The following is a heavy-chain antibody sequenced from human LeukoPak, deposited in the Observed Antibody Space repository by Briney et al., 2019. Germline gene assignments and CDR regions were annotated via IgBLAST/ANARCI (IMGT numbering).Heavy chain of an antibody. CDR1: GFTFSSYW. CDR2: IRSNTFGGTG. Sequence: PGGSLRLSCAASGFTFSSYWMSWVRQAPGKGLEWVGFIRSNTFGGTGEYAASVKGRFTISRDDSKSIAYLQMNSLKTEDTAVYYCSRDQYRYNYGSGSSGLFDYWGQGTLVTVSS. V-gene: IGHV3-49*04. D-gene: IGHD3-10*01. J-gene: IGHJ4*02. CDR3: SRDQYRYNYGSGSSGLFDY.